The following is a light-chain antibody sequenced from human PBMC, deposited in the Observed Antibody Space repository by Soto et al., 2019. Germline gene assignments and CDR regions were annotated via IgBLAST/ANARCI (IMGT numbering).Light chain of an antibody. CDR2: EAS. CDR3: HQYQNYSYT. V-gene: IGKV1-5*01. Sequence: DIQLTQSPSIVSASLGDRVTISCRASQSVFIWLDWYQQKRGKVPKILIYEASALESGVPHRFIGSGFEREFTLSIDGLQSDGFAVYYWHQYQNYSYTFGQGIELEI. J-gene: IGKJ2*01. CDR1: QSVFIW.